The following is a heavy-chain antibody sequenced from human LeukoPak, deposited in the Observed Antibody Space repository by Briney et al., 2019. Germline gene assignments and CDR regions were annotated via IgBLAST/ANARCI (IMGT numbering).Heavy chain of an antibody. Sequence: SETLSLTCAVYGGSFSGYYWSWFRQPPGKGLEWIGEINHSGSTNYNPSLKSRVTISVDTSKNQFSLKLSSVTAADTAVYYCARGAVLRFLEWLPGYGMDVWGQGTTVTVSS. V-gene: IGHV4-34*01. CDR2: INHSGST. D-gene: IGHD3-3*01. CDR3: ARGAVLRFLEWLPGYGMDV. J-gene: IGHJ6*02. CDR1: GGSFSGYY.